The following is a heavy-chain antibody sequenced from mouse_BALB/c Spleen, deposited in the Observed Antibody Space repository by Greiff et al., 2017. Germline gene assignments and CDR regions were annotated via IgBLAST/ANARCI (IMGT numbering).Heavy chain of an antibody. D-gene: IGHD3-3*01. CDR3: ARRGGRWYFDV. J-gene: IGHJ1*01. Sequence: EVKLVESGGGLVQPGGSLKLSCAASGFAFSRYWMSWVRQAPGKGLEWIGEINPDSSTINYTPSLKDKFIISRDNAKNTLYLQMSKVRSEDTALYYCARRGGRWYFDVWGAGTTVTVSS. V-gene: IGHV4-1*02. CDR2: INPDSSTI. CDR1: GFAFSRYW.